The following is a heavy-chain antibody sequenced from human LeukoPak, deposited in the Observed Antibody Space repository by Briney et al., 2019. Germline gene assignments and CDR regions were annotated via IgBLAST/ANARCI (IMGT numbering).Heavy chain of an antibody. CDR3: ARGRYSSGCGMDV. V-gene: IGHV1-69*01. CDR2: IIPIFGTA. J-gene: IGHJ6*01. D-gene: IGHD6-19*01. Sequence: SVKVSCKASGGTFSSYAISLVRQAPGQGLEWMGGIIPIFGTANYAQKFQGRVTITADESTSTAYMELSSLRSEDTAVYYCARGRYSSGCGMDVWGQGTTVTVSS. CDR1: GGTFSSYA.